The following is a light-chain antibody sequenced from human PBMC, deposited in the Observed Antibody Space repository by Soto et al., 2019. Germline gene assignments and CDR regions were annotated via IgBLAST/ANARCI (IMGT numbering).Light chain of an antibody. CDR3: QQRSNWPS. CDR2: VAS. CDR1: QSVSSY. J-gene: IGKJ3*01. V-gene: IGKV3-11*01. Sequence: EIVLTQSPATLSLSPGERATLSCRASQSVSSYLAWYQQKPGQAPRLLIYVASNRATGIPARFSGSGSGTDFTLTISSLEPEDFAVYYCQQRSNWPSFGPGTKVDIK.